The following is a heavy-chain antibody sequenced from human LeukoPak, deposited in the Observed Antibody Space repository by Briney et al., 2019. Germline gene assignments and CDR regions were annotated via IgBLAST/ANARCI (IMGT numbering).Heavy chain of an antibody. D-gene: IGHD2-15*01. CDR3: ARVVVVAAIAYFDY. J-gene: IGHJ4*02. Sequence: SETLSLTCTVSGSSISRYYWSWIRQPPGKGLEWIGYIYYSGSTNYNPSLKSRVTISVDTSKNQFSLKLSSVTAADTAVYYCARVVVVAAIAYFDYWGQGTLVTVSS. CDR1: GSSISRYY. V-gene: IGHV4-59*01. CDR2: IYYSGST.